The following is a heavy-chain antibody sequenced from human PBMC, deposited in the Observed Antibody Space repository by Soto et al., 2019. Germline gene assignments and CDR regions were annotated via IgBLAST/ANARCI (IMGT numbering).Heavy chain of an antibody. CDR3: ARDYKRGKCGSFRCNSLDV. CDR1: GYTFNRYY. V-gene: IGHV1-2*02. J-gene: IGHJ6*02. CDR2: ISPHTGGT. D-gene: IGHD1-20*01. Sequence: ASVKVSCKASGYTFNRYYMHWVRQAPGPGLEWMGWISPHTGGTTYAQKFQGRVTMTREPSVSTAFMELSRLGADDTVVYYCARDYKRGKCGSFRCNSLDVWGQGTTVTVSS.